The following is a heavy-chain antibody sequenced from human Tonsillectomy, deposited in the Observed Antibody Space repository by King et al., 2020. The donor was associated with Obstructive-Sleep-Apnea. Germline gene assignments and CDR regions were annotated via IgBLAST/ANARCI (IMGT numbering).Heavy chain of an antibody. CDR1: GYSVTSYW. Sequence: QLVQSGAEVKKPGESLRISCKGSGYSVTSYWISWVRQMPGQCLEWMGRIDPSDSYTNYSPSFQGHVTISADKSISTAYLQWSSLKASDTAMYYCARLGEGSGSWAYWGQGTLVTVSS. V-gene: IGHV5-10-1*01. CDR2: IDPSDSYT. CDR3: ARLGEGSGSWAY. D-gene: IGHD3-3*01. J-gene: IGHJ4*02.